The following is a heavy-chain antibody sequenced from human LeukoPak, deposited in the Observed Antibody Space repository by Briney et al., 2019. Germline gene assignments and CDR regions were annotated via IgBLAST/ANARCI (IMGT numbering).Heavy chain of an antibody. CDR2: INHSGST. J-gene: IGHJ5*02. V-gene: IGHV4-34*01. CDR1: GGSFSGYY. D-gene: IGHD4-17*01. CDR3: ARPTVTSYNWFDP. Sequence: SETLSLTCAVYGGSFSGYYWSWIRQPPGKGLEWIGEINHSGSTNYNPSLKSRVTISVDTSKNQFSLKLSSVTAADTAVYYCARPTVTSYNWFDPWGQGTLVTVSS.